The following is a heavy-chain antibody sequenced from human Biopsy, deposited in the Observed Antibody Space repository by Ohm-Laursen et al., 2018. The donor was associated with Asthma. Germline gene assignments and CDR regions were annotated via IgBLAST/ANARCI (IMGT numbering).Heavy chain of an antibody. D-gene: IGHD6-19*01. CDR1: GFTFSNYA. CDR3: AKDPSKAVGGSNDYYYGMDV. CDR2: ISGGGGGT. V-gene: IGHV3-23*01. J-gene: IGHJ6*02. Sequence: SLRLSCAAFGFTFSNYAMTWVRQAPGKGLEWVSAISGGGGGTKYADSVKGRFTISRDNSKNTLSLQMSSLRAEDTALYYCAKDPSKAVGGSNDYYYGMDVWGQGTTVTVAS.